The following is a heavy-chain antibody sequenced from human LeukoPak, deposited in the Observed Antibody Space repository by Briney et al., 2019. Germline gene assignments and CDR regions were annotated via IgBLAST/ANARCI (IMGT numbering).Heavy chain of an antibody. CDR2: INPSGSST. V-gene: IGHV1-46*01. J-gene: IGHJ5*02. CDR3: ARDNSVGDIAWWFDP. D-gene: IGHD3-16*02. CDR1: GYSFTSHY. Sequence: ASVKISCKASGYSFTSHYMHWVRQAPGQGLEWMGLINPSGSSTLYAQKFQGRVTMTRDMSTTTDYMELSSLRSEDTAVYYCARDNSVGDIAWWFDPWGQGTLVTVSS.